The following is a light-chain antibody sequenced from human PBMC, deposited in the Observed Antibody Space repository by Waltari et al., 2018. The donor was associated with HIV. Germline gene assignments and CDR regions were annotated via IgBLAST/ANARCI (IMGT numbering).Light chain of an antibody. V-gene: IGLV2-14*01. J-gene: IGLJ2*01. Sequence: HSALTQPDPVSGTLGQSFTISSAATVSDTAVYDFVSWCRQHPHQAPRPLLYVTKRRPSGIPLRISGSKAGNTASRTISGLRVEDGADYCWTAYTLNHVLLVGGGTKLTVL. CDR3: TAYTLNHVLL. CDR2: VTK. CDR1: VSDTAVYDF.